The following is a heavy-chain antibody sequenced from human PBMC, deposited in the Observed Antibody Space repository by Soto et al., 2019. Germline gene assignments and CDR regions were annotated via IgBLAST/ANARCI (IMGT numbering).Heavy chain of an antibody. CDR1: GITVGSRA. CDR3: ARGSKDSYPGSRIFDF. CDR2: ITDTGGDA. Sequence: GGSLRPFSVASGITVGSRAMSWVRQAPGEALEWVSTITDTGGDAKYADSVRGRFTISRDNSKKTLYLQMSSLRADDSAVYFCARGSKDSYPGSRIFDFWGRGTLVTVSS. V-gene: IGHV3-23*01. D-gene: IGHD3-10*01. J-gene: IGHJ4*02.